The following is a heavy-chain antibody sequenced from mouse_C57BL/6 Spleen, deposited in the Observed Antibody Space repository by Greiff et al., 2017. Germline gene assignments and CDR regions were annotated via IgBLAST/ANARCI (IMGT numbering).Heavy chain of an antibody. CDR2: IWGDGST. V-gene: IGHV2-3*01. J-gene: IGHJ3*01. CDR1: GFSLTSYG. D-gene: IGHD1-1*01. Sequence: VKVVESGPGLVAPSQSLSITCTVSGFSLTSYGVSWVRQPPGKGLEWLGVIWGDGSTNYHSALISRLSISKDNSKSQVFLKLNSLQTDDTATYYCAKGFDYYGSSPFAYWGQGTLVTVSA. CDR3: AKGFDYYGSSPFAY.